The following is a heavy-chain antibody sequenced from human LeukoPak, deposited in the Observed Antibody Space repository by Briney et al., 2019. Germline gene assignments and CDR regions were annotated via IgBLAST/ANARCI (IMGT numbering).Heavy chain of an antibody. D-gene: IGHD1-14*01. Sequence: GGSLRLSCAASGFTFSSSWMYWFRQAPGRGLVWVSQIDRDASGTYSAESVKGRFTISRDNAKNTLYLQMNSLRAEDTAVYYCARGRDHALDYWGQGTLVTVSP. V-gene: IGHV3-74*01. J-gene: IGHJ4*02. CDR3: ARGRDHALDY. CDR2: IDRDASGT. CDR1: GFTFSSSW.